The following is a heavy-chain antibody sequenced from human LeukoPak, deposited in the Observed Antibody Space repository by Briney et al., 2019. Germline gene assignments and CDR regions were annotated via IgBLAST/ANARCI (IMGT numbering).Heavy chain of an antibody. D-gene: IGHD1/OR15-1a*01. CDR1: GFTFNNYG. CDR2: ISTSGSTI. Sequence: GGTLRLSCGASGFTFNNYGMNWVRQAPGKGLEWVSYISTSGSTIYYADSVKGRFTISRDNAKNSLFLQMNSLRAEDTAVYYCARCAGTPQYYYFYYYMDVWGKGTTVTVSS. J-gene: IGHJ6*03. V-gene: IGHV3-48*04. CDR3: ARCAGTPQYYYFYYYMDV.